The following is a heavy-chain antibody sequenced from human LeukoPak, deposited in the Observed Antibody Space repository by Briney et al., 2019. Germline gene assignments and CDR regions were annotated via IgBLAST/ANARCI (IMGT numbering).Heavy chain of an antibody. CDR1: GFTFSDYY. Sequence: GGSLRLSCAASGFTFSDYYMSWIRQAPGKGLEWVSYISSSGSTIYYADSVKGRFTISRDNAKNSLYLQMNSLRAEDTAVYYCARTDCSGGSCYSGVHYFDYWGQGTLVTVSS. CDR3: ARTDCSGGSCYSGVHYFDY. D-gene: IGHD2-15*01. CDR2: ISSSGSTI. V-gene: IGHV3-11*01. J-gene: IGHJ4*02.